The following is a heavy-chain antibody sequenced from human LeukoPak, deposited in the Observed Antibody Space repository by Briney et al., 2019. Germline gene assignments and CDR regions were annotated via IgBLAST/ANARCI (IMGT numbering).Heavy chain of an antibody. CDR2: IIPILGIA. CDR3: AKEPTYCGAGCYFLLDY. V-gene: IGHV1-69*04. D-gene: IGHD2-21*02. J-gene: IGHJ4*02. Sequence: ASVKVSCKASGGTFSSYAISWVRQAPGQGLEWMGRIIPILGIANYAQKFQGRVTITADKSTSTAYMELSSLRSEDTALYYCAKEPTYCGAGCYFLLDYWGQGTLVTVSS. CDR1: GGTFSSYA.